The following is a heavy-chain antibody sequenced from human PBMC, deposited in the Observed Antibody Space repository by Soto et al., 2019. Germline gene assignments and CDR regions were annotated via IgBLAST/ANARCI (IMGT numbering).Heavy chain of an antibody. Sequence: VSVKVSCKVSGYTLTELSMHWVRQAPGKGLEWMGGFDPEDGETIYAQKFQGRVTMTEDTSTDTAYMELSSLRSEDTAVYYCETGRISLVYFDYWGQGTLVTVSS. V-gene: IGHV1-24*01. CDR2: FDPEDGET. J-gene: IGHJ4*02. CDR3: ETGRISLVYFDY. CDR1: GYTLTELS. D-gene: IGHD2-8*02.